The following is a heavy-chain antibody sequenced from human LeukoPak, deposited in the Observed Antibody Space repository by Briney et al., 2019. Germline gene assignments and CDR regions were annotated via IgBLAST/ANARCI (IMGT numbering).Heavy chain of an antibody. Sequence: SGGSLRLAWAAAGFTFSSYAMSWVRQAPGKGLGWVSAISGSGGSTYYADSVKGRFTISRDNSKNTLYLQMTSLRAEDTAVYYCAKDPLVGAIVGEHFDYWGQGTLVTVSS. V-gene: IGHV3-23*01. D-gene: IGHD1-26*01. CDR1: GFTFSSYA. CDR2: ISGSGGST. J-gene: IGHJ4*02. CDR3: AKDPLVGAIVGEHFDY.